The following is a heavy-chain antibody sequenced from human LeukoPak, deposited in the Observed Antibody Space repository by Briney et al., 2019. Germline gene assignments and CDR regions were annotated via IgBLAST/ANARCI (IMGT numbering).Heavy chain of an antibody. CDR2: IYHSGST. D-gene: IGHD1-26*01. J-gene: IGHJ3*02. Sequence: SETLSLTCTVSGGSISSGGYYWSWIRQPPGKGLEWIGYIYHSGSTYYNPSLKSRVTISVDRSKNQFSLKLSSVTAADTAVYYCARGRGRLWAGAFDIWGQGTMVTVSS. V-gene: IGHV4-30-2*01. CDR1: GGSISSGGYY. CDR3: ARGRGRLWAGAFDI.